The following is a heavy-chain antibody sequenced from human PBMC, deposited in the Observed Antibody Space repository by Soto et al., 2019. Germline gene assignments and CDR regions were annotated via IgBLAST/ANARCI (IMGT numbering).Heavy chain of an antibody. CDR1: GFTFSSYG. CDR2: IWYDGSNK. V-gene: IGHV3-33*01. CDR3: ASDLRANYYYYYGMDV. Sequence: QVQLVESGGGVVQPGRSPRLSCAASGFTFSSYGMHWVRQAPGKGLEWVAVIWYDGSNKYYADSVKGRFTISRDNSKNTLYLQMNSLRAEDTAVYYCASDLRANYYYYYGMDVWGQGTTVTVSS. J-gene: IGHJ6*02. D-gene: IGHD4-17*01.